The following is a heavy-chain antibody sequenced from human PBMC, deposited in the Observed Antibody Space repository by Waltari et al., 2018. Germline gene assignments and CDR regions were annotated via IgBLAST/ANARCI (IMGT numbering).Heavy chain of an antibody. CDR1: GGSISSSSYY. CDR3: ARHPAMTIMLWYFDL. Sequence: QLQLQESGPGLVKPSEILSLTCTVSGGSISSSSYYWGWIRQPPGKGLEWIGIIYYSGSTYYNPSLKSRVTISVDTSKNQFSLKLSSVTAADTAVYYCARHPAMTIMLWYFDLWGRGTLVTVSS. D-gene: IGHD2-8*01. CDR2: IYYSGST. J-gene: IGHJ2*01. V-gene: IGHV4-39*01.